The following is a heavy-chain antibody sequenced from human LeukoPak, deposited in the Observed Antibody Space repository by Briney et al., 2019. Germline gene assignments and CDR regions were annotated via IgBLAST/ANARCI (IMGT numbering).Heavy chain of an antibody. D-gene: IGHD5-18*01. CDR1: GFTFISYW. CDR2: IKQDGSVE. V-gene: IGHV3-7*04. CDR3: AREVAAAVVTHFDF. J-gene: IGHJ4*02. Sequence: GGSLILSCAASGFTFISYWMSWVRQAPGKGLEWVANIKQDGSVEYYVDSVKGRFIISRDNAKKSLYLQMNSLRAEDTAVYYCAREVAAAVVTHFDFWGQGTLVTVSS.